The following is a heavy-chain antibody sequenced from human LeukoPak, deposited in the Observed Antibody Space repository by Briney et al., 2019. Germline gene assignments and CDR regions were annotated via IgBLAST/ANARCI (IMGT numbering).Heavy chain of an antibody. CDR2: IYPGDSDT. CDR3: ARRSRPGYSSSWSAEYFQH. Sequence: GESLKISCKGSGYSFTSYWIGWVRQMPGKGLEWMGIIYPGDSDTRYSPSFQGQVTISADKSISTAYLQWSSPKASDTAMYYCARRSRPGYSSSWSAEYFQHWGQGTLVTVSS. V-gene: IGHV5-51*01. CDR1: GYSFTSYW. J-gene: IGHJ1*01. D-gene: IGHD6-13*01.